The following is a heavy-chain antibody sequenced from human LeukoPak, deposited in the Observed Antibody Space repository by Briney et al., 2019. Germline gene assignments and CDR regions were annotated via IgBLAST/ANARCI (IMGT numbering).Heavy chain of an antibody. CDR2: INPNSGGT. J-gene: IGHJ4*02. Sequence: ASVKVSCKASGYTFTGYYMHWVRQAPGQGLEWMGWINPNSGGTNCAQKFQGRVTMTRDTSISTAYMELSRLRSDDTAVYYCARDSYRGRGSSSGYWGQGTLVTVSS. CDR1: GYTFTGYY. D-gene: IGHD6-6*01. CDR3: ARDSYRGRGSSSGY. V-gene: IGHV1-2*02.